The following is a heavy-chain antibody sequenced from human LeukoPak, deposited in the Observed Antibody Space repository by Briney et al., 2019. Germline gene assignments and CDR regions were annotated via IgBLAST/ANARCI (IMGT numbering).Heavy chain of an antibody. D-gene: IGHD2/OR15-2a*01. V-gene: IGHV3-23*01. CDR3: TKADSTRGDY. CDR1: GFTFSSYP. CDR2: ISDSGGST. Sequence: GGSLRLSCAASGFTFSSYPMSWVRQAPGKGLEWVSTISDSGGSTYYADSVKGRFTISRDNSKNTLYLQMNSLRADDTALYYCTKADSTRGDYWGQGTLVTVSS. J-gene: IGHJ4*02.